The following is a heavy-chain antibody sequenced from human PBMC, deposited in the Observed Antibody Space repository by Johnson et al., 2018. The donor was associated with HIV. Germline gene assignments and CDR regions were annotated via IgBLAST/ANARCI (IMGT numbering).Heavy chain of an antibody. J-gene: IGHJ3*02. V-gene: IGHV3-20*04. CDR3: AARYSGYADAAFDI. CDR2: INWNGGRT. CDR1: GSNFDDYG. Sequence: VQLVESGGGVVRPGGSLRLSCAASGSNFDDYGMSWVRQVPGKGLEWVSGINWNGGRTGYTDSVKGRFTISRDNAKNSLYLQMNSLRAEDTALYYCAARYSGYADAAFDIWGQGTMVTVSS. D-gene: IGHD5-12*01.